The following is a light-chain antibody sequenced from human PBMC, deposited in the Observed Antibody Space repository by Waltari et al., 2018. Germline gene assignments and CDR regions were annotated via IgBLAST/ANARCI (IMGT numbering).Light chain of an antibody. V-gene: IGKV3-11*01. CDR2: DTS. Sequence: EIVLTQSPATLSLSPGERATLSCRASQSVISYLSWYQQKPGQAPSLLINDTSNRATGIQARFSGSGSGTDFTLTIGSLEPEDFAVYYCQQRNNWPITFGQGTRLEIK. CDR1: QSVISY. CDR3: QQRNNWPIT. J-gene: IGKJ5*01.